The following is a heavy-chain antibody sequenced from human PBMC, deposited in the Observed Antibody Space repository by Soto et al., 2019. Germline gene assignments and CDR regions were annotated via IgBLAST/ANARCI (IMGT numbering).Heavy chain of an antibody. Sequence: VASVKVCCKASGDTFTTYDITWVRQAPGQGLEWMGWISGYNGNTKYAQRLQGRVTMTTETSTSTAYMELRSLRSDDTAVYYCARDSTARLAWFDPWGQGTLVTSPQ. V-gene: IGHV1-18*04. D-gene: IGHD6-6*01. CDR3: ARDSTARLAWFDP. CDR2: ISGYNGNT. J-gene: IGHJ5*02. CDR1: GDTFTTYD.